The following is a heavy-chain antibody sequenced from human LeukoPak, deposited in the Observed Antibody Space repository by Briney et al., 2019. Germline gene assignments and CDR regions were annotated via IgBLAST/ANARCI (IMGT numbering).Heavy chain of an antibody. Sequence: GASVKVSCKVSGYTLTELSMHWVRQAPGKGLEWMGGFDPEDGETIYAQKFQGRVTMTGDTSTDTAYMELSSLRSEDTAVYYCATPRGSYYYYYYGMDVWGQGTTVTVSS. J-gene: IGHJ6*02. D-gene: IGHD1-26*01. CDR2: FDPEDGET. CDR1: GYTLTELS. V-gene: IGHV1-24*01. CDR3: ATPRGSYYYYYYGMDV.